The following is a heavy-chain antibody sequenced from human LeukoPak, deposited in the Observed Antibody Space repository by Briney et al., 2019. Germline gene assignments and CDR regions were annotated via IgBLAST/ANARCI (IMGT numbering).Heavy chain of an antibody. J-gene: IGHJ6*04. CDR1: GGTFISYA. CDR3: ARAGSPAAISHYYYYAMDV. V-gene: IGHV1-69*01. Sequence: SVKVSCKGSGGTFISYAISWVRQAPGQGLEWRGGIIPIFGTANYAQKFQGRVTITADESTSTAYMELSSLRSEDTAVYYCARAGSPAAISHYYYYAMDVWGKGTTVTVSS. D-gene: IGHD2-2*01. CDR2: IIPIFGTA.